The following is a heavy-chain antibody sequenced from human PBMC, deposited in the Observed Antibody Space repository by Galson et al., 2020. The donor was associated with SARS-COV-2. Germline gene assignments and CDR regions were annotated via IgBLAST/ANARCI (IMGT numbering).Heavy chain of an antibody. J-gene: IGHJ4*02. CDR3: ARGQSGNYLAYDY. V-gene: IGHV3-30*04. CDR2: ISYDGTNK. Sequence: GGSLRLSCAASGFTFSTYPIHWVRQAPGKGLEWVAVISYDGTNKYYADSVKGRFTISRDNYKNTVNLEMNSLRVEDTAVYYCARGQSGNYLAYDYWGQGTLVTVSS. CDR1: GFTFSTYP. D-gene: IGHD1-26*01.